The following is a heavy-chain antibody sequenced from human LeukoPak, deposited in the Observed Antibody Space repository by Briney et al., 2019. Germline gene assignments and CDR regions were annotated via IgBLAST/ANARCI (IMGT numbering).Heavy chain of an antibody. Sequence: PGGSLRLSCAASGFTFSSYVMHWVRQAPGKGLEWVSIISGSGDKTFYADSVKGRFTIFRDNFKNTLYLQVNSLRAEDTALYYCAKAGVVAGVTNWFDSWGQGALVTVSS. D-gene: IGHD6-19*01. CDR1: GFTFSSYV. V-gene: IGHV3-23*01. CDR3: AKAGVVAGVTNWFDS. CDR2: ISGSGDKT. J-gene: IGHJ5*01.